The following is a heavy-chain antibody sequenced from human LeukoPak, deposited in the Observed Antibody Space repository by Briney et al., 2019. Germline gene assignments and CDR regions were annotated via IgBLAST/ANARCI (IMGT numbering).Heavy chain of an antibody. CDR1: GFTFSSYS. V-gene: IGHV3-23*01. CDR3: AKDGTPGDY. J-gene: IGHJ4*02. CDR2: ISGSGGST. Sequence: GALRLSCAASGFTFSSYSMNWVRQAPGVGLEWVSAISGSGGSTYYADSVKGRFTISRDNSKNTLYLQLSGLRADDTAVYYCAKDGTPGDYWGQGTRVTVSS. D-gene: IGHD2-15*01.